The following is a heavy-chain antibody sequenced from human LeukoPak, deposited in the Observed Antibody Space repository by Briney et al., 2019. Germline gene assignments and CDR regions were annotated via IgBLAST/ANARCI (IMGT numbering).Heavy chain of an antibody. CDR1: VYTFTVYY. CDR3: ARDSDGMDV. V-gene: IGHV1-2*02. Sequence: ASVTLSFTSSVYTFTVYYMHWVRHAPGQGLEWLGWINPNSGGTNYAQKFQGRVTMTRDTSISTAYMELSRLRSDDTAVYYCARDSDGMDVWGQGTTVTVSS. J-gene: IGHJ6*02. CDR2: INPNSGGT.